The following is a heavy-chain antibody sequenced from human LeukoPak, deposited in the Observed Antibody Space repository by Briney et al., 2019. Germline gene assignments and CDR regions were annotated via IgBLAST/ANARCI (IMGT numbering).Heavy chain of an antibody. Sequence: SETLSLTCTVSGGSITSSGFYWGWIRQPPGKGLEWIGNIYYGGSAYYNPSLKSRVTISVDTSKHQFSLKLSSVTAADTAVYYCARQPNIVVVDNWFDPWGQGTLVAVSS. CDR3: ARQPNIVVVDNWFDP. V-gene: IGHV4-39*07. CDR2: IYYGGSA. J-gene: IGHJ5*02. CDR1: GGSITSSGFY. D-gene: IGHD2-15*01.